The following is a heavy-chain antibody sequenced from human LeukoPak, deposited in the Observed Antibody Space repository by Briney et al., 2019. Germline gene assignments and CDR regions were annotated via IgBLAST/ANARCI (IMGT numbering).Heavy chain of an antibody. Sequence: SVKVSCKASGGTFSSYAISWVRQAPGQGLEWMGGIIPIFGTANYAKKFQGRVTITADESTSTAYMELSSLRSEDTAVYYCARDLTPYCSSTSCDIWVFDYWGQGTLVTVSS. CDR3: ARDLTPYCSSTSCDIWVFDY. D-gene: IGHD2-2*02. V-gene: IGHV1-69*13. CDR1: GGTFSSYA. J-gene: IGHJ4*02. CDR2: IIPIFGTA.